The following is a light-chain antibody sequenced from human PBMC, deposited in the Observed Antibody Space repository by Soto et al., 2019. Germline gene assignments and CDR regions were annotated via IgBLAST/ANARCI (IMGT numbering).Light chain of an antibody. J-gene: IGLJ1*01. Sequence: QPVLTQPPSASVSPGQSVTISCTGTKNDIGVYDFVSWYQHHPGKAPRLIIYEVVQRPSGVPDRFSGSKSGNTASLTVSGLQAADEADYFCKSYAGSNTYVFGSGTKVTVL. CDR2: EVV. CDR1: KNDIGVYDF. CDR3: KSYAGSNTYV. V-gene: IGLV2-8*01.